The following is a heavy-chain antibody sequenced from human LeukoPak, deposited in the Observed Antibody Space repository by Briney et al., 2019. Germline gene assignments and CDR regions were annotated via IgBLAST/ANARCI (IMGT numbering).Heavy chain of an antibody. CDR3: ARVDNYYDSSGYYLGTFDY. D-gene: IGHD3-22*01. CDR2: IYYSGTT. Sequence: SETLSLTCTVSGGSISSYYWSWIRQPPGKGLEWIGYIYYSGTTNYNPSLKSRVTISVDTSKNQFSLKLSSVTAAATAVYYCARVDNYYDSSGYYLGTFDYWGQGTLVTVSS. V-gene: IGHV4-59*12. CDR1: GGSISSYY. J-gene: IGHJ4*02.